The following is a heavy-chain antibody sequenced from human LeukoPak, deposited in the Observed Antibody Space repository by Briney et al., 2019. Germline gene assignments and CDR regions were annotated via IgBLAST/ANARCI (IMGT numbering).Heavy chain of an antibody. Sequence: GASVTVSCKASGYTFTSYAMHWVRQAPGQRLEWMGWINAGNGNTKYSQKFQGRVTITRDTSASTAYMELSSLRSEDTAVYYCASVRGFHYYYYGMDVWGQGTTVTVSS. D-gene: IGHD3-10*01. J-gene: IGHJ6*02. CDR2: INAGNGNT. CDR3: ASVRGFHYYYYGMDV. V-gene: IGHV1-3*01. CDR1: GYTFTSYA.